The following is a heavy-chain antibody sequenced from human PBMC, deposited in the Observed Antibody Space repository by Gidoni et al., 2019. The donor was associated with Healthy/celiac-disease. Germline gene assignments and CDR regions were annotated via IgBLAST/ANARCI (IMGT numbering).Heavy chain of an antibody. D-gene: IGHD3-16*01. V-gene: IGHV1-69*01. CDR3: ASGPFTGSATSPYNWFDP. CDR1: GGTFSSYA. Sequence: QVQLVQSGAEVKKPGSSVKVSCKASGGTFSSYAISWVRQAPGQGLEWMGGIIPIFGTANYAKKFQGRVTITADESTSTAYMELSSLRSEDTAVYYCASGPFTGSATSPYNWFDPWGQGTLVTVSS. J-gene: IGHJ5*02. CDR2: IIPIFGTA.